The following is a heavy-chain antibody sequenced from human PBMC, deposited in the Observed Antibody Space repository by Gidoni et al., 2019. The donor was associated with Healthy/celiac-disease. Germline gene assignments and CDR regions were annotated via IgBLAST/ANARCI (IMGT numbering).Heavy chain of an antibody. CDR3: ARVTMVRGVIITGPRGAFDI. D-gene: IGHD3-10*01. V-gene: IGHV5-10-1*01. CDR1: GYSFTSYW. J-gene: IGHJ3*02. CDR2: IDPSDSYT. Sequence: EVQLVQSGAEVKKPGESLRISCKGSGYSFTSYWIRWVRQMPGKGLEWMGRIDPSDSYTNYSPSFQGHVTISADKSISTAYLQWSSLKASDTAMYYCARVTMVRGVIITGPRGAFDIWGQGTMVTVSS.